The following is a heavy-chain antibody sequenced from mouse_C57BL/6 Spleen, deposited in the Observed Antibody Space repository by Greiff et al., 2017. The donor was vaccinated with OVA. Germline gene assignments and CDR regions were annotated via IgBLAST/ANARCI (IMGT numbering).Heavy chain of an antibody. CDR2: INPNYGTT. CDR3: ARALRRGGYAMDY. J-gene: IGHJ4*01. D-gene: IGHD2-4*01. V-gene: IGHV1-39*01. Sequence: VHVKQSGPELVKPGASVKISCKASGYSFTDYNMNWVKQSNGKSLEWIGVINPNYGTTSYNQKFKGKATLTVDQSSSTAYMQLNSLTSEDSAVYYCARALRRGGYAMDYWGQGTSVTVSS. CDR1: GYSFTDYN.